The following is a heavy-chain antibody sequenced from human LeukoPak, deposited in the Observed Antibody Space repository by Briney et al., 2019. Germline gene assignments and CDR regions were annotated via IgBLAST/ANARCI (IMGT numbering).Heavy chain of an antibody. Sequence: GGSLRLSCAASGFTFSSYGMHWVRQAPGKGLEWVAVIWYDGSNKYYAVSVKGRFTISRDNSKNTLYLQMNSLRAEDTAVYYCARDRYYYDSSGWFYFDYWGQGTLVTVSS. CDR2: IWYDGSNK. J-gene: IGHJ4*02. CDR3: ARDRYYYDSSGWFYFDY. D-gene: IGHD3-22*01. V-gene: IGHV3-33*01. CDR1: GFTFSSYG.